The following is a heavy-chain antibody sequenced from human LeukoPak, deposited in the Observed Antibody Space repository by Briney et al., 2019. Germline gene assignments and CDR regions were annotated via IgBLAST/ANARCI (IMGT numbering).Heavy chain of an antibody. D-gene: IGHD3-10*01. CDR3: ARDRKRYYYGSGSLIAAIDY. Sequence: ASVKVPCKASGYTFTSYGISWVRQAPGQGLEWMGWISAYNGNTNYAQKLQGRVAMTTDTSTSTAYMELRSLRSDDTAVYYCARDRKRYYYGSGSLIAAIDYWGQGTLVTVSS. V-gene: IGHV1-18*01. CDR2: ISAYNGNT. CDR1: GYTFTSYG. J-gene: IGHJ4*02.